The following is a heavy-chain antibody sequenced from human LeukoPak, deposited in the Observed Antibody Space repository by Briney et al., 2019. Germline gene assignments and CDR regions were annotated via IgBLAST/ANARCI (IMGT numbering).Heavy chain of an antibody. Sequence: ASVKVSCKASGYTFTSYYMHWVRQAPGQGLEWMGIINPSGGSTSYAQKFQGRVTMTRDTSTSTVYMELSSLRSEDTAVYYCARSRSGIAVAGKKDYWGQGTLVTVSS. CDR3: ARSRSGIAVAGKKDY. CDR1: GYTFTSYY. CDR2: INPSGGST. J-gene: IGHJ4*02. V-gene: IGHV1-46*01. D-gene: IGHD6-19*01.